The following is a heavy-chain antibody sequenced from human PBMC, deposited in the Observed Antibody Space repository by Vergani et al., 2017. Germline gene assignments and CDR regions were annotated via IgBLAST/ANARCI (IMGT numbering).Heavy chain of an antibody. CDR2: INHSGST. D-gene: IGHD2-15*01. V-gene: IGHV4-34*01. CDR3: ASSYCSGGSCYGGVDY. J-gene: IGHJ4*02. Sequence: QVQLQQWGAGLLKPSETLSLTCAVYGGSFSGYYWSWIRQPPGKGLEWIGEINHSGSTNYNPPLKSRVTISVDTSKNQFSLKMISVTAADTAVYYCASSYCSGGSCYGGVDYWGQGTLVTVSS. CDR1: GGSFSGYY.